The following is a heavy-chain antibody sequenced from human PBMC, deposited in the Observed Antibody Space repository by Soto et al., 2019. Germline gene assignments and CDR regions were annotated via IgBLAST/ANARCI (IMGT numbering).Heavy chain of an antibody. Sequence: VQLLESGGGLVKPGGSLRLTCEASGFTFSNYAMTWVRQAAGKGLEWVSDISGSGGSTNYADSVKGRFIISRDNSKNVLYLQMSSLRPEDTAVFYCAKDARVSKPYYMDVWGKGTTVTVSS. V-gene: IGHV3-23*01. J-gene: IGHJ6*03. CDR3: AKDARVSKPYYMDV. D-gene: IGHD6-13*01. CDR1: GFTFSNYA. CDR2: ISGSGGST.